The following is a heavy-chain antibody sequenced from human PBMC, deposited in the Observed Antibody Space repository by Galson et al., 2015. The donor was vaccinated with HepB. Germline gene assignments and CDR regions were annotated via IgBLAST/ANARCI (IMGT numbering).Heavy chain of an antibody. CDR2: ISGSGGNT. V-gene: IGHV3-23*01. CDR1: GFTFSNYA. Sequence: SLRLSCAASGFTFSNYAMSWVRQAPGKGLEWVSGISGSGGNTYYADSVKGRFTISRDNSKNTVYLQMNSLRVEDTAVYYCARDEDIVVVTDTALDYWGQGTLVTVSS. CDR3: ARDEDIVVVTDTALDY. D-gene: IGHD2-21*02. J-gene: IGHJ4*02.